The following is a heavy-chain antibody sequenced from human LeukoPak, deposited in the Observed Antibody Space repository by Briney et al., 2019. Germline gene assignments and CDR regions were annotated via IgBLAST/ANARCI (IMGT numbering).Heavy chain of an antibody. CDR1: GGSISSYY. V-gene: IGHV4-59*01. J-gene: IGHJ3*02. CDR2: IYYSGST. D-gene: IGHD5-12*01. CDR3: ASCGYDFYPAAFDI. Sequence: SETLSLTCTVSGGSISSYYWSWIRQPPGKGLEWIGYIYYSGSTNYNPSLKSRVTISVDTSKNQFSLKLSSVTAADTAVYYCASCGYDFYPAAFDIWGQGTMVTVSS.